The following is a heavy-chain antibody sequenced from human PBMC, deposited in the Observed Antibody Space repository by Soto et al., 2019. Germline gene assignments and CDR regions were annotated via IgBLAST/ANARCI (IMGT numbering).Heavy chain of an antibody. CDR2: ISNGGGST. J-gene: IGHJ5*02. V-gene: IGHV3-23*01. D-gene: IGHD2-2*02. CDR1: GFTFSSYP. Sequence: EVQLLESGGGLVQPGGPLRLSCAASGFTFSSYPMTWFRQAPGKGLDWVSTISNGGGSTYYTDSVKGRFTISRDDSKNTLYLQMNSLRAEDTAVYYCAKEGCSSTSCYIGTQFDPWGQGTLVTVSS. CDR3: AKEGCSSTSCYIGTQFDP.